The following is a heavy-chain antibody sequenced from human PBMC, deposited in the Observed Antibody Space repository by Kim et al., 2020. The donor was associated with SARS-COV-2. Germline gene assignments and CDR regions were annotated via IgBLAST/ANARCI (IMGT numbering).Heavy chain of an antibody. CDR3: VRDRMGGAFDM. D-gene: IGHD3-16*01. CDR2: ITKSSTTI. J-gene: IGHJ3*02. Sequence: GESLRLSCATSGFTFSAYDMNWVRQAPGKGLEWLSFITKSSTTIYYADSVEGRFTISRDNAKNSLFLQMNSLRDEDTALYYCVRDRMGGAFDMWGQGTM. V-gene: IGHV3-48*02. CDR1: GFTFSAYD.